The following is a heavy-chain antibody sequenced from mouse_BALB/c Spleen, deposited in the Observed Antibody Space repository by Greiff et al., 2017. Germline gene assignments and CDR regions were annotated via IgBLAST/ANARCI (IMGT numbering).Heavy chain of an antibody. CDR3: GRSYDGYYLAWFAY. D-gene: IGHD2-3*01. V-gene: IGHV1-37*01. J-gene: IGHJ3*01. CDR2: INPYNGDT. CDR1: GYAFTSYN. Sequence: EVQLQQSGPELVKTGASVKVSCKASGYAFTSYNMYWVKQSHGKSLEWIGRINPYNGDTFYNQKFKGKATLTVDKSSSTAHMELLSLTSEDSAVYYCGRSYDGYYLAWFAYWGQGTLVTVSA.